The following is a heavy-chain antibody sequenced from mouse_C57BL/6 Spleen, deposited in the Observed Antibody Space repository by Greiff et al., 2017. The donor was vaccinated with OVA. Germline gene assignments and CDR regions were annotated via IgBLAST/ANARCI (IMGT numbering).Heavy chain of an antibody. CDR2: ISSGSSTI. CDR3: AGRGGGLSWFAD. CDR1: GFTFSDYG. V-gene: IGHV5-17*01. D-gene: IGHD1-1*02. Sequence: VQLKEPGGGLVKPGGSLKLSCAASGFTFSDYGMHWVRQAPEKGLEWVAYISSGSSTIYYADTVKGRFTISRDNAKNTLFLQMTSLTSEDTAMYYCAGRGGGLSWFADWGQGTLVTVSA. J-gene: IGHJ3*01.